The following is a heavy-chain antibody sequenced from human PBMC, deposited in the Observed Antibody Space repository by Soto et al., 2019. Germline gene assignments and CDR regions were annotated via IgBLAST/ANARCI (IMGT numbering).Heavy chain of an antibody. D-gene: IGHD3-22*01. CDR3: ARNPLYYDSSGYADY. CDR2: ISGSGGST. Sequence: GGSLRLSCAASGFTFSSYAMSWVRQAPGKGLEWVSAISGSGGSTYYADSVKGRFTISRDNSKNTLYLQMNSLRAEDTAVYYCARNPLYYDSSGYADYWGQGTLVTVSS. CDR1: GFTFSSYA. J-gene: IGHJ4*02. V-gene: IGHV3-23*01.